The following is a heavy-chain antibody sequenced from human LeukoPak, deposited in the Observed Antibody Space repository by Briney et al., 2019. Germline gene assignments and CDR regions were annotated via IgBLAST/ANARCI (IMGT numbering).Heavy chain of an antibody. D-gene: IGHD3-22*01. J-gene: IGHJ4*02. CDR2: IYTSGST. Sequence: SETLSLTCTVSGGSISSASYYWSWIRQPAGKGLEWIGRIYTSGSTNYNPSLKSRVTISLDTSKNQFSLKLSSVTAADTAVYYCARDPLNYYDSSGYYGSPYWGQGTLVTVSS. CDR3: ARDPLNYYDSSGYYGSPY. CDR1: GGSISSASYY. V-gene: IGHV4-61*02.